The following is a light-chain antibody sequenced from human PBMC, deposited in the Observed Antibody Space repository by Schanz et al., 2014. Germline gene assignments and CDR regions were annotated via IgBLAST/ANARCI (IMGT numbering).Light chain of an antibody. Sequence: QSALTQPRSVSGSPGQSVTISCTGTSSDVGGYTYVSWYQHHPGKAPKLIIYDVIKRPSGVPDRFSGSKSGNAASLVISGLQGEDEADYYCCSYAATYTSSYVFGTGTKVTVL. CDR1: SSDVGGYTY. CDR2: DVI. J-gene: IGLJ1*01. V-gene: IGLV2-11*01. CDR3: CSYAATYTSSYV.